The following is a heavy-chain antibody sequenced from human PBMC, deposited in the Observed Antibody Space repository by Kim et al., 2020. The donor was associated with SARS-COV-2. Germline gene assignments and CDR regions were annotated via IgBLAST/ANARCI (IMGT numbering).Heavy chain of an antibody. CDR3: ARQGFTMVRGVITG. V-gene: IGHV4-39*01. Sequence: NPSHKLRDPMSVDTSKNQFSLKLSSVTAADTAVYYCARQGFTMVRGVITGWGQGTLVTVSS. J-gene: IGHJ4*02. D-gene: IGHD3-10*01.